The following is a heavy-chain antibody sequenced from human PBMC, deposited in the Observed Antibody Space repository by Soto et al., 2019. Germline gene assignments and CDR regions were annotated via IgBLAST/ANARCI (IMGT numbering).Heavy chain of an antibody. CDR2: INHSGST. D-gene: IGHD6-13*01. Sequence: SETLSLTCAVYGGSFSGYYWSWIRQPPGKGLEWIGEINHSGSTNYNPSLKSRVSISVDTSKNQFSLKLSSVTAADTAVYYCASIKGELIAAAGYYYYGMDVWGQGTTVTVSS. CDR1: GGSFSGYY. V-gene: IGHV4-34*01. CDR3: ASIKGELIAAAGYYYYGMDV. J-gene: IGHJ6*02.